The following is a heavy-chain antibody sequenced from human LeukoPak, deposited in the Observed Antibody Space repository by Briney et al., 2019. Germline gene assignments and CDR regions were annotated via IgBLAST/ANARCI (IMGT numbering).Heavy chain of an antibody. Sequence: PGGSLRLSCAASGFTFSSYGMHWVRQAPGKGLEWVAVIWYDGSNKYYADSVKGRFTISRDNSKNTLYLQMNSLRAEDTAVYYCARDLLLQYPKNYYYYGMDVWGQGTTVTVSS. D-gene: IGHD4-4*01. CDR1: GFTFSSYG. J-gene: IGHJ6*02. CDR3: ARDLLLQYPKNYYYYGMDV. CDR2: IWYDGSNK. V-gene: IGHV3-33*01.